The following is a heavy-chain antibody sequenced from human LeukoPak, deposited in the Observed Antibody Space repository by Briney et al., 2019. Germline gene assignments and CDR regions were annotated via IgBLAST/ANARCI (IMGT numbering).Heavy chain of an antibody. J-gene: IGHJ4*02. CDR1: GFTFSTYV. CDR2: ISVGAEYI. D-gene: IGHD3-3*01. CDR3: ASGPPFLKYFEY. Sequence: GGSLRLSCAASGFTFSTYVVNWFRQAPGKGLEWVSTISVGAEYIFYADSVKGRFTISRDDSNNVLYLQMHSLRAEDTALYYCASGPPFLKYFEYWGQGTLVTVSS. V-gene: IGHV3-23*01.